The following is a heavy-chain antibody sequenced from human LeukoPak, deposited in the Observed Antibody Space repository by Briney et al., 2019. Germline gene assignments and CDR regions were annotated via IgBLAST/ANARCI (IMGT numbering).Heavy chain of an antibody. V-gene: IGHV1-2*02. J-gene: IGHJ5*02. D-gene: IGHD5-24*01. CDR3: ARGGAMATTRNRFDP. CDR2: INPDSGGT. Sequence: GASVKVSCNTSGYTFTGYYMHWVRQAPGLGLEWMGWINPDSGGTNYAQKFQGRVIMSRDTSISTAYMELSSLISDDTAVYYCARGGAMATTRNRFDPWGQGALVTVSS. CDR1: GYTFTGYY.